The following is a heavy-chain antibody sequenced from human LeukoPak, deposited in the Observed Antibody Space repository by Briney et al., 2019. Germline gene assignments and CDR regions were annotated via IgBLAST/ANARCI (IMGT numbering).Heavy chain of an antibody. Sequence: KAGGSLRLSCAASGFTFSSYSMNWVRQAPGKGLEWVSSISSSSTYIYYADSVRGRFTISRDNAKNSLYLQMNSLRAEDTAVYYCASKITMLRGVIITPDYWGQGTLVTVSS. CDR1: GFTFSSYS. CDR2: ISSSSTYI. V-gene: IGHV3-21*01. D-gene: IGHD3-10*01. CDR3: ASKITMLRGVIITPDY. J-gene: IGHJ4*02.